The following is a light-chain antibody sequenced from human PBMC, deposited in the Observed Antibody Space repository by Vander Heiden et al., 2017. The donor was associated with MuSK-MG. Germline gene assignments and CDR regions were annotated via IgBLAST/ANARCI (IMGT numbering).Light chain of an antibody. J-gene: IGKJ3*01. CDR2: DAS. CDR3: QLYYNLPFT. CDR1: QSISSN. Sequence: EPVMTPSPATLSVSPGARVTLSCRASQSISSNVAWYQQKPGQIPRLLIYDASTSSTTIPPRHNGSGPATDFTLTIRILLSDDLAVYFFQLYYNLPFTFGPGTKVELK. V-gene: IGKV3-15*01.